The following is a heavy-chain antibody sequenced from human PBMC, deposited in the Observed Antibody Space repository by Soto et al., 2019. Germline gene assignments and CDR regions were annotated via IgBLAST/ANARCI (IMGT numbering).Heavy chain of an antibody. Sequence: TLSLTCAVSGGSISSGGYSWSWIRQPPGKGLEWIGYIYHSGSTYYNPSLKSRVTISVDRSKNQFSLKLSSVTAADTAVYYCARKGGGTAMVLYFDYWGQGTLVTVSS. J-gene: IGHJ4*02. CDR1: GGSISSGGYS. CDR3: ARKGGGTAMVLYFDY. D-gene: IGHD5-18*01. CDR2: IYHSGST. V-gene: IGHV4-30-2*01.